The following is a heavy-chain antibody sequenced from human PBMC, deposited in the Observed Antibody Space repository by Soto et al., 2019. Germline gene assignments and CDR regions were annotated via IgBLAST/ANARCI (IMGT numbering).Heavy chain of an antibody. V-gene: IGHV3-33*01. Sequence: GGSLRLSCAESGFTFSSYGMHWVRQAPGKGLEWVAVIWYDGSNKYYADSVKGRFTISRDNSKNTLYLQMNSLRAEDTAVYYCARALLAARPNYYYGMDVWGQGTTVTVSS. CDR2: IWYDGSNK. D-gene: IGHD6-6*01. CDR3: ARALLAARPNYYYGMDV. CDR1: GFTFSSYG. J-gene: IGHJ6*02.